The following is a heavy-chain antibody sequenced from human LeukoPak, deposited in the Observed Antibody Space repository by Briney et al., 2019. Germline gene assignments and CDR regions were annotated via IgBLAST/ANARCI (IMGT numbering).Heavy chain of an antibody. CDR1: GFTFSSSA. D-gene: IGHD6-19*01. V-gene: IGHV3-30-3*01. J-gene: IGHJ4*02. Sequence: GGSLRLSCAASGFTFSSSAMHWVRQAPDKGLEWVAVISYDGSNKYYADSVKGRFTISRDNSKNTLHLQMNSLRADDTAVYYCARDRDSSGWYEGFDYWGQGTLVTVSS. CDR2: ISYDGSNK. CDR3: ARDRDSSGWYEGFDY.